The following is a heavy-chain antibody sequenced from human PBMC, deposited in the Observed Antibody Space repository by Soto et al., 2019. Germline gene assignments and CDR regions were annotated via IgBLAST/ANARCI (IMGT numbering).Heavy chain of an antibody. Sequence: GASVKVSCKASGYTFTGYYMHWVRQAPGQGLEWMGWINPNSGGTNYAQKFQGWVTMTRDTSISTAYMELSRLRSDDTAVYYCARFGGQQLVQWHHYYYYGMDVWGQGTTVTVSS. J-gene: IGHJ6*02. V-gene: IGHV1-2*04. CDR1: GYTFTGYY. CDR3: ARFGGQQLVQWHHYYYYGMDV. D-gene: IGHD6-13*01. CDR2: INPNSGGT.